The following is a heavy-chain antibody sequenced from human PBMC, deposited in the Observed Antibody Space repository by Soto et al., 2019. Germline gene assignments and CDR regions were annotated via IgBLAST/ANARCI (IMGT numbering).Heavy chain of an antibody. D-gene: IGHD3-9*01. CDR3: ARDRRYFDPPQGEY. J-gene: IGHJ4*02. CDR1: GYTFTSYG. V-gene: IGHV1-18*04. CDR2: ISAYNGNT. Sequence: ASVKVSCKASGYTFTSYGISWVRQAPGQGLEWMGWISAYNGNTNYAQKLQGRVTMTTDTSTSTAYMELRSLRSDDTAVYYCARDRRYFDPPQGEYWGQGTLVTVSS.